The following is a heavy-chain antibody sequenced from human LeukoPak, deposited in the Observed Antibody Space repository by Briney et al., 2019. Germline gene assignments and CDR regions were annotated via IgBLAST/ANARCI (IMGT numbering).Heavy chain of an antibody. V-gene: IGHV4-30-4*01. CDR2: IYHSGGT. J-gene: IGHJ4*02. Sequence: SQTLSLTCTVSGGSVSSGDYCWSWIRQPPGKGLEWIGYIYHSGGTYYNPPLKSRVTISVGTSKNQFSLKLTSVTAADTAVSYCARVTCSGGSCYSFDYWGQGTLVNVSS. D-gene: IGHD2-15*01. CDR3: ARVTCSGGSCYSFDY. CDR1: GGSVSSGDYC.